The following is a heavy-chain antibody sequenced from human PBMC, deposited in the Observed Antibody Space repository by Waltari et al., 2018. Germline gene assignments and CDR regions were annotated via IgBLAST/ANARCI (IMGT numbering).Heavy chain of an antibody. CDR2: INHSGST. V-gene: IGHV4-34*01. Sequence: QVQLQQWGAGLLQPSETLSLTCAVYGGSFSGYYWSWIRQPPGKGLELIGEINHSGSTNYNPSLKSRVTISVDTSKNQFSLKLSSVTAADTAVYYCARVDCSSTSCYDAFDIWGQGTMVTVSS. D-gene: IGHD2-2*01. J-gene: IGHJ3*02. CDR1: GGSFSGYY. CDR3: ARVDCSSTSCYDAFDI.